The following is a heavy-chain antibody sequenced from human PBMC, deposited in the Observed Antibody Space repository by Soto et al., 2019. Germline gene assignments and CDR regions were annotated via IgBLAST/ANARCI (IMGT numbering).Heavy chain of an antibody. CDR2: IKQDGSEK. CDR3: ASSYQPLLFDAFDI. CDR1: GFTFSSYW. V-gene: IGHV3-7*01. J-gene: IGHJ3*02. Sequence: GGSLRLSCAASGFTFSSYWMSWVRQAPGKGLEWVANIKQDGSEKYYVDSVKGRFTISRENAKNSLYLQRNSLRAEDTAVYYCASSYQPLLFDAFDIWSQGTMVTVSS. D-gene: IGHD2-21*02.